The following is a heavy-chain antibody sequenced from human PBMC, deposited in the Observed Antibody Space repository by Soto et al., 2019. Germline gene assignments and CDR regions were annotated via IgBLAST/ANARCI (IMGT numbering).Heavy chain of an antibody. CDR1: GGSISSSSYY. D-gene: IGHD2-15*01. J-gene: IGHJ4*02. CDR3: ARLPICSGGSCYPFDY. V-gene: IGHV4-39*01. Sequence: SETLSLTCTISGGSISSSSYYWGWIRQPPGKGLKWIGSIYYSGSTYYNPSLKSRVTISVDTSKNQFSLKLSSVTAADTAVYYCARLPICSGGSCYPFDYWGQGTLVTVSS. CDR2: IYYSGST.